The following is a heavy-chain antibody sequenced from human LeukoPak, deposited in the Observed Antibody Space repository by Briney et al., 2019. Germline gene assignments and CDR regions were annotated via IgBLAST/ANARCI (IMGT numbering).Heavy chain of an antibody. CDR1: GYTFTSYD. J-gene: IGHJ6*03. CDR2: MNPNSGNT. D-gene: IGHD1-14*01. Sequence: GASVKVSCKAFGYTFTSYDINWVRQATGQGLEWMGWMNPNSGNTGYAQKFQGRVTITRNTSISTVYMELSSLRSEDTAVYYCARRFSHRYYYYYMDVWGKGTTVTVSS. CDR3: ARRFSHRYYYYYMDV. V-gene: IGHV1-8*03.